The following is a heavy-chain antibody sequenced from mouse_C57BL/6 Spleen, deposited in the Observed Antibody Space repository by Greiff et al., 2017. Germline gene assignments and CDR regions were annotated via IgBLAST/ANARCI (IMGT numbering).Heavy chain of an antibody. J-gene: IGHJ3*01. Sequence: EVQGVESGGGLVQPGGSLKLSCAASGFTFSDYYMYWVRQTPEKRLEWVAYISNGGGSTYYPDTVKGRFTISRDNAKNTLYLQMSRLKSEDTAMYYCARPRGAYWGQGTLVTVSA. CDR1: GFTFSDYY. CDR3: ARPRGAY. CDR2: ISNGGGST. V-gene: IGHV5-12*01.